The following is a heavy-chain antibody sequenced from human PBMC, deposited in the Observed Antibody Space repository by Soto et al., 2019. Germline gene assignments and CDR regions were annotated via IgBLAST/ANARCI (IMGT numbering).Heavy chain of an antibody. CDR2: IYPDDSDN. CDR1: GYSFSTYW. V-gene: IGHV5-51*01. J-gene: IGHJ4*02. D-gene: IGHD3-10*01. CDR3: ARLPQFLGFGSFNTRAYDFKY. Sequence: PGSSLKIFCTGSGYSFSTYWIAWVRKMSGAGLEWMGVIYPDDSDNRYNQSLQGQVTISADPATKTAYLQWSSLKVSATAIYYSARLPQFLGFGSFNTRAYDFKYWGPGTLVTVSS.